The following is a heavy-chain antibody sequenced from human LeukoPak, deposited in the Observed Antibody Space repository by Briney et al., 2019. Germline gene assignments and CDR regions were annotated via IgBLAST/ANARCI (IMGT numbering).Heavy chain of an antibody. CDR3: ARAVQNSGTIDY. Sequence: SETLSLTCAVYGGSFSGYYWSWIRQPPGKGLEWIGEINHSGSTNYNPSLKSRVTISVDTSKNQFSLKLSSVTAADSALYYCARAVQNSGTIDYWGQGTLVTVSS. D-gene: IGHD3-10*01. CDR2: INHSGST. V-gene: IGHV4-34*01. CDR1: GGSFSGYY. J-gene: IGHJ4*02.